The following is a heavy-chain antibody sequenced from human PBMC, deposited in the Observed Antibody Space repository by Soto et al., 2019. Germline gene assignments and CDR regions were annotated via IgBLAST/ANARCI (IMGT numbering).Heavy chain of an antibody. D-gene: IGHD2-2*01. Sequence: KPSETLSLTCTVSGGSVSSGSYYWSWIRQPPGEGLEWIGYIYYSGSTTYNPSLQSRVIISVDTSKNQFSLKLSSVTAADTAVYYCAGDFSYQSSYYYGMDVWGQGTTVTVSS. CDR2: IYYSGST. CDR3: AGDFSYQSSYYYGMDV. J-gene: IGHJ6*02. CDR1: GGSVSSGSYY. V-gene: IGHV4-61*01.